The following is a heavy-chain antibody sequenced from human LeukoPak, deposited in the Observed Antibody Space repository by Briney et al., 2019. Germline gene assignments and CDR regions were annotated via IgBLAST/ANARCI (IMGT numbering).Heavy chain of an antibody. CDR3: ARSPKPYCSSTSCYSWFDP. CDR2: IIPIFGTA. J-gene: IGHJ5*02. V-gene: IGHV1-69*13. Sequence: ASVKVSCKASGYTVTSYYMHWVRQAPGQGLEWMGGIIPIFGTAKYAQKFQGRVTITADESTSTAYMELSSLRSEDTAVYYCARSPKPYCSSTSCYSWFDPWGQGTLVTVSS. CDR1: GYTVTSYY. D-gene: IGHD2-2*01.